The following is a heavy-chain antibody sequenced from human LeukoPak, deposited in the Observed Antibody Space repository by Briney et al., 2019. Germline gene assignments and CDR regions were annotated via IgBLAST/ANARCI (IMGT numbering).Heavy chain of an antibody. Sequence: PSETLSLTCAVYGGSFSGYYWSWIRQPPGKGLEWIGEINHSGSTNYNPSPKSRVTMSVDTSKNQFSLKLSSVTAADTAVYYCARGRDQLLVYWGQGTLVTVSS. D-gene: IGHD2-2*01. CDR1: GGSFSGYY. J-gene: IGHJ4*02. CDR3: ARGRDQLLVY. V-gene: IGHV4-34*01. CDR2: INHSGST.